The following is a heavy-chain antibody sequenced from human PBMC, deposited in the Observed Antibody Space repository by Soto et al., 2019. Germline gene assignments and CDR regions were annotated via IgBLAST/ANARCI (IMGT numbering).Heavy chain of an antibody. CDR1: GGSISSYY. V-gene: IGHV4-59*01. D-gene: IGHD3-10*01. Sequence: SETLSLTCTVSGGSISSYYWSWIRQPPGKGLEWIGYIYYSGSTNYNPSLKSRVTISVDTSKNQFSLKLSSVTAADTAVYYCARARITMVREVIKYNMDVWGQGTTVTVSS. CDR3: ARARITMVREVIKYNMDV. J-gene: IGHJ6*02. CDR2: IYYSGST.